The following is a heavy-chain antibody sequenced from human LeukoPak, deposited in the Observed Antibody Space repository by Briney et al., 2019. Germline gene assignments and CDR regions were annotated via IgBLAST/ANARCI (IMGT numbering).Heavy chain of an antibody. CDR3: ASVSHWCSGGSCYSGFDY. CDR2: IYYSGST. Sequence: SETLSLTCTVSGGSISSYYWSWIRQPPGKGLEWIGYIYYSGSTNYNPSLKSRVTISVDTSKNQFSLKLSSVTAADTAVYYCASVSHWCSGGSCYSGFDYWGQGTLVTVSS. J-gene: IGHJ4*02. CDR1: GGSISSYY. V-gene: IGHV4-59*08. D-gene: IGHD2-15*01.